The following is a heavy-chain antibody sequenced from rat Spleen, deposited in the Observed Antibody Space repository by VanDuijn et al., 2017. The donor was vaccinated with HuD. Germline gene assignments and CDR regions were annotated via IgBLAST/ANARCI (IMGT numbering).Heavy chain of an antibody. V-gene: IGHV5-29*01. Sequence: EVQLVESGGDLVQPGRSLKLSCAASGFTFSDYGMAWVRQAPTKGLEWVATISYGDSSGHSSTYYRDSVKGRFTLSRDNAKSTLYLQMNSLRSEDTATYYCARQRGPSWFAYWGQGTLVTVSS. CDR3: ARQRGPSWFAY. J-gene: IGHJ3*01. CDR1: GFTFSDYG. D-gene: IGHD3-1*01. CDR2: ISYGDSSGHSST.